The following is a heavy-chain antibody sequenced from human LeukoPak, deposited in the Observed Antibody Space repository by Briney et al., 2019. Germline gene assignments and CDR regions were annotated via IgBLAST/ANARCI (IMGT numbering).Heavy chain of an antibody. CDR3: AKDSGSGWYPEYFQH. J-gene: IGHJ1*01. V-gene: IGHV3-30*02. D-gene: IGHD6-19*01. CDR2: IRYDGSNK. Sequence: GGSLRLSCAASGFTFSSYGMHWVRQAPGKGPEWVAFIRYDGSNKYYADSVKGRFTISRDNSKNTLYLQMNSLRAEDTAVYYCAKDSGSGWYPEYFQHWGQGTLVTVSS. CDR1: GFTFSSYG.